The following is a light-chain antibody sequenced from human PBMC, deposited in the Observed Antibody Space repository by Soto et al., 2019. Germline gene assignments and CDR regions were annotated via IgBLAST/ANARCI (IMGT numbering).Light chain of an antibody. CDR3: QQYHNRPYT. Sequence: EIVMTQSPATLSVSPGERATLSCRASQSVGSNLAWYQQKPGQAPRLLIYDSSTRATGFPARFSGSGSETEFTLTISSLQSEDFAIYSCQQYHNRPYTFGQVTKVEIK. CDR2: DSS. CDR1: QSVGSN. V-gene: IGKV3-15*01. J-gene: IGKJ2*01.